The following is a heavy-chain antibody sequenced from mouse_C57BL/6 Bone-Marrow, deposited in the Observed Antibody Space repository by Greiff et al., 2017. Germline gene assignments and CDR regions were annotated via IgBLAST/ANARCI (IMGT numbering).Heavy chain of an antibody. CDR3: TSITTVPIDY. Sequence: EVQLQQSGAELVRPGASVKLSCTASGFNIKDDYMHWVKQRPEQGLEWIGWIYPENGDTEYASKFQGKATITADTSSNTAYLQLSSLTSEDTAVYYCTSITTVPIDYWDQGPTLTVSS. V-gene: IGHV14-4*01. CDR1: GFNIKDDY. D-gene: IGHD1-1*01. J-gene: IGHJ2*01. CDR2: IYPENGDT.